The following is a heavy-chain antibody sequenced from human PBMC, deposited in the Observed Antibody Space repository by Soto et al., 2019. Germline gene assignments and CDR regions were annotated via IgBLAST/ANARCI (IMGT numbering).Heavy chain of an antibody. CDR1: GFSLDTIGLG. CDR2: IYWNDDK. D-gene: IGHD5-18*01. CDR3: AHEAGNKYGSSFFDY. V-gene: IGHV2-5*01. Sequence: GRALVNPTKTLTLTCTFSGFSLDTIGLGVGWIRQPPGKALEWLALIYWNDDKRYSPSLNNRLTITKDTSKNQVVLKMTNMDPVDTATYYCAHEAGNKYGSSFFDYWGQGTLVTVSS. J-gene: IGHJ4*02.